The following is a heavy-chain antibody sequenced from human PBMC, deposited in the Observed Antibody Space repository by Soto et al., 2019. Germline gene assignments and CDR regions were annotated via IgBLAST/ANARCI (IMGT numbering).Heavy chain of an antibody. CDR1: GFTFSSYA. V-gene: IGHV3-23*01. D-gene: IGHD3-3*01. Sequence: GGSLRLSCAASGFTFSSYAMSWVRQAPGKGLEWVSAISGSGGSTYYADSVKGRFTISRDNSKNTLYLQMNSLRAEDTAVYYCAKDSPVLRFLEWLLGTFDYWGQGTLVTVSS. J-gene: IGHJ4*02. CDR3: AKDSPVLRFLEWLLGTFDY. CDR2: ISGSGGST.